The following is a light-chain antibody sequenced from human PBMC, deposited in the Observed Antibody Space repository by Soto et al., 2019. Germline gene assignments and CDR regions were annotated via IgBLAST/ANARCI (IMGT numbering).Light chain of an antibody. CDR3: QHYGSSPWT. CDR1: QSVSSSN. J-gene: IGKJ1*01. V-gene: IGKV3-20*01. CDR2: GAS. Sequence: EIVFTQSPGTLSLSPGDRATLYCRASQSVSSSNFAWYQQKRGQSPRLLIYGASSRATGIPDRFSGSGSGPDFTLTISRLEPEDFAVYFCQHYGSSPWTFGQGTKVDIK.